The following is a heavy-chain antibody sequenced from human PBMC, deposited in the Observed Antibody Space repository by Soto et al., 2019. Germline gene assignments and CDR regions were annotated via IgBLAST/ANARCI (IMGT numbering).Heavy chain of an antibody. J-gene: IGHJ6*02. V-gene: IGHV3-21*01. CDR1: GFTFSSYS. CDR2: ISSSSSYI. CDR3: VRENYYYGMDV. Sequence: PGGSLRLSCAASGFTFSSYSMNWVRQAPGEGLEWVSSISSSSSYIYYADSVKGRFTISRDNAKNSLYLQMNSLRVEDTAMYYCVRENYYYGMDVWGQGTAVTVSS.